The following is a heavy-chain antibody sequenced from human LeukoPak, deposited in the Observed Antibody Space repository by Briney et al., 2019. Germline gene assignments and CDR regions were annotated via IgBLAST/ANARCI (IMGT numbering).Heavy chain of an antibody. D-gene: IGHD3-10*01. CDR2: IKQDGSEK. CDR3: AREVMVRGVIGMMDV. J-gene: IGHJ6*02. Sequence: GGSLRLSCAASGFTFSSYAMSWVRQAPGKGLEWVANIKQDGSEKYYVDSVKGRFTISRDNAKNSLYLQMNSLRAEDTAVYYCAREVMVRGVIGMMDVWGQGTTVTVSS. CDR1: GFTFSSYA. V-gene: IGHV3-7*01.